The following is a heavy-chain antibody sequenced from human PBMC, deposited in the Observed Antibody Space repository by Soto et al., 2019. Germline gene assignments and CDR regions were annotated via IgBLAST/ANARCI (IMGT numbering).Heavy chain of an antibody. J-gene: IGHJ3*01. D-gene: IGHD2-8*01. Sequence: SSETLSLTCTVSGASISNRSHYWSWVRQPPGKGLEWMGYISYSGSTNYKPSFRGRVTISLDTSRNQFSLNLNSVTTADTAIYYCASTRVYGWSIAALDVWGQGTLVTVSS. CDR1: GASISNRSHY. V-gene: IGHV4-61*01. CDR3: ASTRVYGWSIAALDV. CDR2: ISYSGST.